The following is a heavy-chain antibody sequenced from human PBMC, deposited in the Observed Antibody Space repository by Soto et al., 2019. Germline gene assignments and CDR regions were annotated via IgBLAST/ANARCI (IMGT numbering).Heavy chain of an antibody. CDR1: GFTFSSYA. CDR2: ISYDGSNK. V-gene: IGHV3-30-3*01. Sequence: QVQLVESGGGVVQPGRSLRLSCAASGFTFSSYAMHWVRQAPGKGLEWVAVISYDGSNKYYADSVKGRFTISRDNSKNTLYLQMNSLRAEDTAVYYCSGGDTVTTLYYYYGMDVWGQGTTVTVSS. D-gene: IGHD4-17*01. J-gene: IGHJ6*02. CDR3: SGGDTVTTLYYYYGMDV.